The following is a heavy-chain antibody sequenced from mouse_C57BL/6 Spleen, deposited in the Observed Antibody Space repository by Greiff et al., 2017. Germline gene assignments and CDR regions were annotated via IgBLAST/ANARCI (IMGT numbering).Heavy chain of an antibody. D-gene: IGHD1-1*01. J-gene: IGHJ1*03. CDR3: ARDTTVVASYWYFDV. CDR2: IYPRSGNT. V-gene: IGHV1-81*01. Sequence: QVQLKESGAELARPGASVKLSCKASGYTFTSYGISWVKQRTGQGLEWIGEIYPRSGNTYYNEKFKGKATLTADKSSSTAYMELRSLTSGDSAVYFCARDTTVVASYWYFDVWGTGTTVTVSS. CDR1: GYTFTSYG.